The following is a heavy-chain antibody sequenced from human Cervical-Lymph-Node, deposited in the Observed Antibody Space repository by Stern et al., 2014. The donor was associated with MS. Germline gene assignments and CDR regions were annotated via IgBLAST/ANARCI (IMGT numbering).Heavy chain of an antibody. CDR2: IHHNGNT. CDR3: TRDGRSSLSEYFQT. J-gene: IGHJ1*01. Sequence: QLQLQESGPGLVKPSETLSLTCTVSGGSIGRYYWSWVRQPPGKSLEWIGDIHHNGNTNYNPSLKSRVSMSVDTSKNQFSLNLTSVTAADTAVYYCTRDGRSSLSEYFQTWGQGSLVTVSS. V-gene: IGHV4-59*01. CDR1: GGSIGRYY. D-gene: IGHD6-6*01.